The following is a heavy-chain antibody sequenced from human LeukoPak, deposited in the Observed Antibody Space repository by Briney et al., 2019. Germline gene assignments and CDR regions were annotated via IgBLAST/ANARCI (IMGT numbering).Heavy chain of an antibody. V-gene: IGHV1-69*05. CDR3: ARARSNWVDYYYYMDV. CDR2: IIPIFGTA. D-gene: IGHD7-27*01. J-gene: IGHJ6*03. CDR1: GGTFSSHA. Sequence: SVKVSCKASGGTFSSHAISWVRQAPGQGLEWMGGIIPIFGTANYAQKFQGRVTITTDESTSTAYMELSSLRSEDTAVYYCARARSNWVDYYYYMDVWGKGTTVTVSS.